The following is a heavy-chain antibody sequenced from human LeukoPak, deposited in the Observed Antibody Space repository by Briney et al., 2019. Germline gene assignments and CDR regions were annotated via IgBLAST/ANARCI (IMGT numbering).Heavy chain of an antibody. CDR1: GFTFSSYW. V-gene: IGHV3-7*01. CDR2: IKQDGSDK. J-gene: IGHJ3*01. D-gene: IGHD3-22*01. Sequence: GGSLRLSCAASGFTFSSYWMSWVRQAPGKGREWVASIKQDGSDKNYVDSVKGRFTISKDNAKNLLSLEMNGLRAEDTAVYYCARDRNTYYDSNGYFPDSLDLWGQGTLVTVSS. CDR3: ARDRNTYYDSNGYFPDSLDL.